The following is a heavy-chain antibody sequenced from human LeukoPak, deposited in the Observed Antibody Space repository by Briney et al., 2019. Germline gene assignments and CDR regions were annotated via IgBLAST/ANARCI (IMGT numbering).Heavy chain of an antibody. CDR1: GFTFSSYG. CDR2: IRYDGSNK. V-gene: IGHV3-30*02. D-gene: IGHD6-13*01. J-gene: IGHJ4*02. Sequence: GGSLRLSCAASGFTFSSYGMHWVRQAPGKGLEWVAFIRYDGSNKYYADSVKGRSTISRDNSKNTLYLQMNSLRAEDTAVYYCAKDQVGTGYSSSIDYWGQGTLVTVSS. CDR3: AKDQVGTGYSSSIDY.